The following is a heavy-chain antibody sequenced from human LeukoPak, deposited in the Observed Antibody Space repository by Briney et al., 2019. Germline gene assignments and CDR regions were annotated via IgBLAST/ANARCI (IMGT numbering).Heavy chain of an antibody. D-gene: IGHD5-24*01. CDR2: ISWNSGSI. CDR1: GFTFDDYA. J-gene: IGHJ3*02. CDR3: AKDISMASTSDAFDI. Sequence: GGSLRLSCVASGFTFDDYAMHWVRQAPGKGLEWVSGISWNSGSIGYADSVKGRFTISRDNAKNSLYLQMNSLRAEDTALYYCAKDISMASTSDAFDIWGQGTMVTVSS. V-gene: IGHV3-9*01.